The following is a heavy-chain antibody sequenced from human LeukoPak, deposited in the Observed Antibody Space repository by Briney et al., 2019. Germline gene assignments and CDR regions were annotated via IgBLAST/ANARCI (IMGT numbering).Heavy chain of an antibody. CDR1: GFTFDDYA. Sequence: GGSLRLSCAASGFTFDDYAMHWVRQAPGKGLESVSLISWDGGSTYYADSVKGRFTISRDNSKNSLYLQMTSLRAEDTALYYCAKGGGDSSGWYGGALDYWGQGTLVTVSS. D-gene: IGHD6-19*01. V-gene: IGHV3-43D*03. CDR3: AKGGGDSSGWYGGALDY. J-gene: IGHJ4*02. CDR2: ISWDGGST.